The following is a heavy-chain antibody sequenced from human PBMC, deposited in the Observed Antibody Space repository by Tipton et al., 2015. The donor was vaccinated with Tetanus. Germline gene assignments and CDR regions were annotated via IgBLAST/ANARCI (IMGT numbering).Heavy chain of an antibody. CDR3: ARGTGDY. J-gene: IGHJ4*02. Sequence: TLSLTCTVSGGSTSNYYWNWIRQSPGGRLEWIGNIYYSGSTNYNLSLKSRVTISVDTSKNQFSLKLSSVTAADTAVYYCARGTGDYWGQGTLVTVSS. CDR1: GGSTSNYY. V-gene: IGHV4-59*01. D-gene: IGHD1-14*01. CDR2: IYYSGST.